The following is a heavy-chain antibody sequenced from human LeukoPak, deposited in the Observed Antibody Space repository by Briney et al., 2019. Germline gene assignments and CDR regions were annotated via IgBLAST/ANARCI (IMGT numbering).Heavy chain of an antibody. Sequence: ASVKVSCKASGYTFTSYGISWVRQAPGQGLEWMGWISAYNGNTNYAQKLQGRVTMTTDTSTSTAYMELSRLRSDDTAVYYCARDRSGYSGYLLDNWGQGTLVTVSS. J-gene: IGHJ4*02. V-gene: IGHV1-18*01. CDR2: ISAYNGNT. D-gene: IGHD5-12*01. CDR3: ARDRSGYSGYLLDN. CDR1: GYTFTSYG.